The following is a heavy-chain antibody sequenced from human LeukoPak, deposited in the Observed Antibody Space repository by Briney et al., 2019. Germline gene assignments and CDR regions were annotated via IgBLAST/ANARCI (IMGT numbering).Heavy chain of an antibody. CDR1: GGSFSGYY. J-gene: IGHJ4*02. Sequence: SETLSLTCAVYGGSFSGYYWSWIRQPPVKGPEGIGEINHSGSTNYNPSLKSRVTISVDTSKNQFSLKLSSVTAADTAVYYCARGRLVRGVIIRAGDYFDYWGQGTLVTVSS. CDR2: INHSGST. CDR3: ARGRLVRGVIIRAGDYFDY. D-gene: IGHD3-10*01. V-gene: IGHV4-34*01.